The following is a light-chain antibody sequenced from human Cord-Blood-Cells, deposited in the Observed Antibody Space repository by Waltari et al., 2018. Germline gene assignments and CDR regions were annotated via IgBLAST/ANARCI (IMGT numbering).Light chain of an antibody. J-gene: IGLJ1*01. CDR2: EGS. CDR1: SSDVGSYNL. V-gene: IGLV2-23*01. CDR3: CSDAGSSTYV. Sequence: QSALTQPASVSGSPGQSITISCTGTSSDVGSYNLVSWYQQHPGKAPKLMIYEGSKRPSGVSKRFAGSKSGNTASLTISGLQAEDEADYYCCSDAGSSTYVFGTGTKVTVL.